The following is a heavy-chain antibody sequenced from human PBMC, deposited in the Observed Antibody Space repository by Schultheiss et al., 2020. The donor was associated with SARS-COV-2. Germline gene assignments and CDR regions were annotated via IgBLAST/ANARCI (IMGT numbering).Heavy chain of an antibody. CDR2: ISGSGGST. CDR1: GFTFSSYS. Sequence: GESLKISCAASGFTFSSYSMNWVRQAPGKGLEWVSVISGSGGSTYYADSVKGRFTISRDNSKNSLYLQMNSLKTEDTAVYYCARGGSGIAAAGGAEYFQHWGQGTLVTVSS. D-gene: IGHD6-13*01. J-gene: IGHJ1*01. CDR3: ARGGSGIAAAGGAEYFQH. V-gene: IGHV3-48*01.